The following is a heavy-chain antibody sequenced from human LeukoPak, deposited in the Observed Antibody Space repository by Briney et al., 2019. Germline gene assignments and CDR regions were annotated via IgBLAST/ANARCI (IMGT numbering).Heavy chain of an antibody. CDR2: IYSGGST. CDR3: TNDRL. D-gene: IGHD1-1*01. CDR1: GFTVSSNY. Sequence: PGGSLRLSCAASGFTVSSNYMSWVRQAPGKGLEWVSVIYSGGSTFYADSVKDRFTISRDNSKNTVYLQMNSLRADDTAVYYCTNDRLWGQGTLVTVSS. J-gene: IGHJ4*02. V-gene: IGHV3-53*01.